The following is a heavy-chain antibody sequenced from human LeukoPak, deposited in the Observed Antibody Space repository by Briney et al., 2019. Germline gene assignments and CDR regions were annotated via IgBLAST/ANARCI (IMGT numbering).Heavy chain of an antibody. V-gene: IGHV1-69*06. D-gene: IGHD6-13*01. CDR2: IIPIFGTA. CDR1: GGTFSSYA. J-gene: IGHJ6*04. Sequence: SVKVSCKASGGTFSSYAISWVRQAPGQGLEWMGGIIPIFGTANYAQKFQGRVTITPDKSTSTAYMELSSLRSEDTAVYYCAADQQLEVYYGMDVWGKGTTVTVSS. CDR3: AADQQLEVYYGMDV.